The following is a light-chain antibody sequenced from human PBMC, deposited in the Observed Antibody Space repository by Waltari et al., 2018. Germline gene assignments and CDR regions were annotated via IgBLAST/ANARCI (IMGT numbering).Light chain of an antibody. CDR1: QSISSW. Sequence: DIQMTQSPSTLSASVGDRVTITCRASQSISSWLAWYQQKPGKAPKLLIYKASSLESGVPSRFSGSGSVTEFTLTSSSLQPDDLATYYCQQYNSYSSTFGQGTKLEIK. J-gene: IGKJ2*01. CDR3: QQYNSYSST. CDR2: KAS. V-gene: IGKV1-5*03.